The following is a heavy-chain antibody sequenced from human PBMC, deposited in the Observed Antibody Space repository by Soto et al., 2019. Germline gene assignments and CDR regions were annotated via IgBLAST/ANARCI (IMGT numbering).Heavy chain of an antibody. CDR3: ARAYSSGWVDAFDI. V-gene: IGHV4-38-2*01. CDR1: GYSISSGYY. D-gene: IGHD6-19*01. CDR2: VHYSGSMY. J-gene: IGHJ3*02. Sequence: PSETLSLTCAVSGYSISSGYYWGWIRQPPGKGLEYIGSVHYSGSMYYYNPSLKSRVTISLDTSKNQFSLRLGSVTAADTALYYCARAYSSGWVDAFDIWGQGTMVTVSS.